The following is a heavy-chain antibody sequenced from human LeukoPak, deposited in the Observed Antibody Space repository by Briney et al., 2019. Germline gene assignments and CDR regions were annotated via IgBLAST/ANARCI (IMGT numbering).Heavy chain of an antibody. D-gene: IGHD4-11*01. CDR1: GGSFSGYY. V-gene: IGHV4-34*01. CDR2: INHSGST. J-gene: IGHJ4*02. Sequence: SETLSLTCAVYGGSFSGYYWSWIRQPPGKGLEWIGEINHSGSTNYNPSLESRVTISVDTSKNQFSLKLRSVTAADTAVYYCARRDDYSNVIDYWGQGTLVTVSS. CDR3: ARRDDYSNVIDY.